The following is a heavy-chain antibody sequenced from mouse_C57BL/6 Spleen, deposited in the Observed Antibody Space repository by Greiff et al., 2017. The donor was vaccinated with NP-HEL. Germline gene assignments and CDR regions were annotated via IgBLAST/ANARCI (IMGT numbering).Heavy chain of an antibody. CDR2: IYPGDGDT. CDR3: ARSYGYDVSSWFAY. V-gene: IGHV1-80*01. D-gene: IGHD2-2*01. Sequence: VQLQQSGAELVKPGASVKISCKASGYAFSSYWMNWVKQRPGKGLEWIGQIYPGDGDTNYNGKFKGKATLTADKSSSTAYMQLSSLTSEDSAVYFCARSYGYDVSSWFAYWGQGTLVTVSA. CDR1: GYAFSSYW. J-gene: IGHJ3*01.